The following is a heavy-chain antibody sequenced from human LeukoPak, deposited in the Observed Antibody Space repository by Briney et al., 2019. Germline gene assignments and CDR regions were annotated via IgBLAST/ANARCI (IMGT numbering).Heavy chain of an antibody. Sequence: ASVKVSCKASEYIFTNYFMHWVRQDPVRGLQWMGIINCDEGTATYAQEFRGRVTITRDTSTSTVYMDLSSLRSDDTAVYFCTRADNQDFESWGQGTLVTVSS. CDR1: EYIFTNYF. V-gene: IGHV1-46*01. CDR2: INCDEGTA. J-gene: IGHJ4*02. CDR3: TRADNQDFES. D-gene: IGHD2-15*01.